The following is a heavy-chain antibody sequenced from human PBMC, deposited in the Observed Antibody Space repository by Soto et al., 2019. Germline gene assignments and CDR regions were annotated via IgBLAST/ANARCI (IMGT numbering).Heavy chain of an antibody. Sequence: ASVKVSCTASGYTFTDYFIHWVRQAPGQGFEWMGWINPNSRGTTYAQKFQGRVTMTRDTSNSTAYMELRGLRSDDTAVYYCARVTLKAGNWFDPWGQGTLVTVSS. CDR3: ARVTLKAGNWFDP. CDR2: INPNSRGT. V-gene: IGHV1-2*02. J-gene: IGHJ5*02. CDR1: GYTFTDYF.